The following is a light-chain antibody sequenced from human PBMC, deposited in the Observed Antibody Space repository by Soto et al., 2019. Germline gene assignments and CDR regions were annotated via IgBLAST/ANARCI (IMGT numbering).Light chain of an antibody. Sequence: SPSTLSASVGDRVTITCRASQTISSWLAWHQQKSGRAPKLLIYDASSLESGVPSRFSGSGSGTEFTLTISSLQPDDFATYYCQQYNSYSWTFGQGTKVDIK. J-gene: IGKJ1*01. V-gene: IGKV1-5*01. CDR1: QTISSW. CDR3: QQYNSYSWT. CDR2: DAS.